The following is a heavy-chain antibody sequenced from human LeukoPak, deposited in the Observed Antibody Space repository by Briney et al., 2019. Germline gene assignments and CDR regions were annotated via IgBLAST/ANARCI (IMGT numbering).Heavy chain of an antibody. D-gene: IGHD3-22*01. CDR1: AFTFSNFW. CDR3: ARWAYSSGYYYIDY. CDR2: IKQDGSEK. V-gene: IGHV3-7*04. Sequence: PGGSLRLSCAASAFTFSNFWMTWVRQAPGKGLEWVANIKQDGSEKHYVDSVQGRFTISRDNAKNSLYLQMNSPRAEDTAVYYCARWAYSSGYYYIDYWGQGTLVTVSS. J-gene: IGHJ4*02.